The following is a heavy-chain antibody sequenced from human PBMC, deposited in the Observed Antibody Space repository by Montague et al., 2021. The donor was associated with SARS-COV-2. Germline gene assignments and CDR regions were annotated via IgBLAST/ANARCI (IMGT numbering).Heavy chain of an antibody. D-gene: IGHD3-9*01. CDR3: AGDHDWAFDS. V-gene: IGHV3-48*02. CDR2: LHSLSPVI. CDR1: GFTFTEYR. J-gene: IGHJ4*02. Sequence: SLRLSCAASGFTFTEYRMNWVRQAPGRGLEWISYLHSLSPVIFYAYSVKGRFTISRNNANNSLFLYLNSLRDEDTAVYYCAGDHDWAFDSWGQGALVTAAS.